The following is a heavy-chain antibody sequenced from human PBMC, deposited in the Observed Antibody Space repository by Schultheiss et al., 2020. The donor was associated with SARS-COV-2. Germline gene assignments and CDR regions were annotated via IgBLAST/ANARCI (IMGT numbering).Heavy chain of an antibody. J-gene: IGHJ6*04. V-gene: IGHV4-38-2*02. D-gene: IGHD3-3*01. CDR1: GYSISRGYY. CDR3: AREDITIFGVVIAPLMDV. CDR2: INHSGST. Sequence: SETLSLTCAVSGYSISRGYYWGWIRQPPGKGLEWIGEINHSGSTNYNPSLKSRVTISVDTSKNQFSLKLSSVTAADTAVYYCAREDITIFGVVIAPLMDVWGKGTTVTVSS.